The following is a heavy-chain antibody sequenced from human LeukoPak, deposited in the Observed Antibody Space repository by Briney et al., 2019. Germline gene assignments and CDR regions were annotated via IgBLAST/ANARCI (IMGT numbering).Heavy chain of an antibody. Sequence: GGSLRLSCAASGFTFSSYGMHWVRQAPGKGLEWVAFIRYDGNNKYYADSVKGRFTISRDNSKNTLYLQMNSLRAEDTAVYYCAKVAAAGYYYYYYYMDVWGKGTTVTVSS. CDR3: AKVAAAGYYYYYYYMDV. D-gene: IGHD6-13*01. CDR2: IRYDGNNK. J-gene: IGHJ6*03. CDR1: GFTFSSYG. V-gene: IGHV3-30*02.